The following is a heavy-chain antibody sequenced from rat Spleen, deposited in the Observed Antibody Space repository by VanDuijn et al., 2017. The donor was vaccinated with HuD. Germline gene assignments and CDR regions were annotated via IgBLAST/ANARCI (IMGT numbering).Heavy chain of an antibody. CDR3: TRPTLGSLYHD. CDR2: TTDTGGGRT. V-gene: IGHV5-31*01. J-gene: IGHJ2*01. Sequence: EVQLVESGGGLVQPGRSLKLSCVASGFTFNNYWMTWIRQAPGKGLEWVASTTDTGGGRTYYRDSVQGRFTISRDNAKNTLYLQMDSLRSEDTATYYCTRPTLGSLYHDWGQGVMVTVSS. D-gene: IGHD3-1*01. CDR1: GFTFNNYW.